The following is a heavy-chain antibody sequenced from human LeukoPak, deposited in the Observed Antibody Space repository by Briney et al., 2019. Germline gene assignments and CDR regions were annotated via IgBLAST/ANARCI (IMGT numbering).Heavy chain of an antibody. Sequence: ASVKVSCKASGYTFTSYAMNWVRQAPGQGLEWMGWINPNSGGTNYAQKFQGRVTMTRDTSISTAYMELSRLRSDDTAVYYCARVSGDLDYWGQGTLDTVSS. CDR3: ARVSGDLDY. CDR1: GYTFTSYA. J-gene: IGHJ4*02. D-gene: IGHD7-27*01. CDR2: INPNSGGT. V-gene: IGHV1-2*02.